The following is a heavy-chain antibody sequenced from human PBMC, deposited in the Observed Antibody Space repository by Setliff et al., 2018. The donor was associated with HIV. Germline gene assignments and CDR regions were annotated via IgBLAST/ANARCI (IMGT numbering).Heavy chain of an antibody. V-gene: IGHV1-46*01. Sequence: EASVKVSCKASGYIFTSHKIHWVRQAPGQGLEWMGIITPSDSYTVYAQKFQGRVTMTRDTSISTAYMELSSLRSDDTAVYYCARGAAPRPASVLEFLEWLFPNWFDPWGQGTLVTV. D-gene: IGHD3-3*02. CDR2: ITPSDSYT. CDR3: ARGAAPRPASVLEFLEWLFPNWFDP. J-gene: IGHJ5*02. CDR1: GYIFTSHK.